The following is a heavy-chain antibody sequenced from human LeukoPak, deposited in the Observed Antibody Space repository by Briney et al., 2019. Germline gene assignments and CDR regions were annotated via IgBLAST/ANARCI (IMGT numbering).Heavy chain of an antibody. D-gene: IGHD1/OR15-1a*01. V-gene: IGHV4-34*01. CDR2: INHSGST. CDR1: GGSFSGYY. J-gene: IGHJ4*02. CDR3: ARGRTLDY. Sequence: PSETLSLTCAVYGGSFSGYYWSWIRQPPGKGLEWIGEINHSGSTNHNPSLKSRVTISVDTSKNQFSLKLSSVTAADTAVYYCARGRTLDYWGQGTLVTVSS.